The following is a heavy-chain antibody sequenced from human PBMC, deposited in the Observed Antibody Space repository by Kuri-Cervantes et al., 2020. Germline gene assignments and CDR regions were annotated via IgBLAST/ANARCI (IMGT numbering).Heavy chain of an antibody. V-gene: IGHV3-30*03. CDR1: GFTFSSYG. CDR3: ARGAIAAAGKYCRFDP. Sequence: GGSLRLSCAASGFTFSSYGMHWGRQAPGKGLEWVAVISSDGSNKYYTDSVKGRFTISGDNSKNTVYLQMNSLRAEDTAVYYCARGAIAAAGKYCRFDPWGQGTLVTVSS. CDR2: ISSDGSNK. J-gene: IGHJ5*02. D-gene: IGHD6-13*01.